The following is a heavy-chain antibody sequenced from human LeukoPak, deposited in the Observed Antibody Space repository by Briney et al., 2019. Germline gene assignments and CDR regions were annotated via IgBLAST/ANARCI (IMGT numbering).Heavy chain of an antibody. V-gene: IGHV4-38-2*02. CDR2: IYHSGST. CDR3: ASGRITIFGVVRRGPFDM. Sequence: PSETLSLTCTVSGYSISRGYYWGCIRQPPGEELEWIGSIYHSGSTYYNPSLKSRVTISVYTSKNQFSLKLSSLTAPETHVYYCASGRITIFGVVRRGPFDMPAQGTMVTVSS. D-gene: IGHD3-3*01. J-gene: IGHJ3*02. CDR1: GYSISRGYY.